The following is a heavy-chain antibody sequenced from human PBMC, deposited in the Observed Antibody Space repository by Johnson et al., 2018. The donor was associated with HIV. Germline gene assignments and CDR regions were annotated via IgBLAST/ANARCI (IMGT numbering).Heavy chain of an antibody. Sequence: QMLLVESGGGVVQPGGSLRLSCSASGFTFSTFGMHWVCQAPGKGLEWVAFIRYDGSDKYYGDSVKGRFTISRDNSKNTLYLQMNSLRAEDTGVYYRATVSCIGDFSFVVASFDIWAQGTMVTVSS. D-gene: IGHD2-21*02. CDR2: IRYDGSDK. CDR1: GFTFSTFG. V-gene: IGHV3-30*02. CDR3: ATVSCIGDFSFVVASFDI. J-gene: IGHJ3*02.